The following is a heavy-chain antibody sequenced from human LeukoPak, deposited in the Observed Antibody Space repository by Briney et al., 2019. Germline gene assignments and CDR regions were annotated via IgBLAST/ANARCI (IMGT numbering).Heavy chain of an antibody. Sequence: GGSLRLSCAASGFTFSSYWMHWVRHAPGKGLVWVSRINTDRSSTSYADSVKGRFTISRDNAKNTLYLQMNSLRAEDTAVYYCARDGGYCSGGSCDPYYWGQGTLVTVSS. CDR2: INTDRSST. V-gene: IGHV3-74*01. D-gene: IGHD2-15*01. CDR1: GFTFSSYW. J-gene: IGHJ4*02. CDR3: ARDGGYCSGGSCDPYY.